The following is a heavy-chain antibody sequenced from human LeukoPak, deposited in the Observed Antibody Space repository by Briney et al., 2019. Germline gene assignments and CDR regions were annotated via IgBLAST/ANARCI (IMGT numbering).Heavy chain of an antibody. CDR1: GFSFSTAW. CDR2: IKTKTNVGTT. CDR3: TTNDAFDI. Sequence: PGGSLRLSCVASGFSFSTAWMNWVRQAPGQGLEWVGRIKTKTNVGTTDYAAPVKGRFTISRDDSINTPYLQMNSLKTEDTALYYCTTNDAFDIWGQGTMVTVSS. J-gene: IGHJ3*02. V-gene: IGHV3-15*01.